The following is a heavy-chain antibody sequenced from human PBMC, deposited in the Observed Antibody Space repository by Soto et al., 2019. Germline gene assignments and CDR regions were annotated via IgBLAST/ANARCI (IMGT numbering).Heavy chain of an antibody. V-gene: IGHV4-39*01. J-gene: IGHJ4*02. D-gene: IGHD4-17*01. CDR1: GGSISSSSYY. CDR2: IYYSGST. CDR3: ASLPLTTVTLYFDY. Sequence: SETLSLTCTVSGGSISSSSYYWGWIRQPPGKGLEWIGSIYYSGSTYYNPSLKSRVTISVDTSKNQFSLKLSSVTAADTAVYYCASLPLTTVTLYFDYWGQGTLVTVSS.